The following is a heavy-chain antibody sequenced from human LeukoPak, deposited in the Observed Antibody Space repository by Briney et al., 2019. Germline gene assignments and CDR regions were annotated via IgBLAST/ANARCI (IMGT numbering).Heavy chain of an antibody. J-gene: IGHJ6*04. Sequence: SETLSLTCAVYGGSFSGYYWSWIRQPPGKGLEWIGEINHSGSTNYNPSLKSRVTISVDTSKNQFSLKLSSVTAADTAVYYCATGNLVGRSSTSPMDVWGKGTTVTVSS. CDR3: ATGNLVGRSSTSPMDV. D-gene: IGHD2-2*01. CDR2: INHSGST. CDR1: GGSFSGYY. V-gene: IGHV4-34*01.